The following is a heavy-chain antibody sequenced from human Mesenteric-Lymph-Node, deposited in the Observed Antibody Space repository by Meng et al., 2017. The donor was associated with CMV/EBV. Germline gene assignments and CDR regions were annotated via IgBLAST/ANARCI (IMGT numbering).Heavy chain of an antibody. Sequence: ASVKVSCKASGYTFTASYIHWIRQAPGQGLEWMGWISLRSGGTLYAQKFQGRVTMTRDTSITTAYLELSTLKSEDTAVYFCARDPLSGYLYFDYWGQGVPVTVSS. CDR1: GYTFTASY. D-gene: IGHD5-12*01. J-gene: IGHJ4*02. CDR2: ISLRSGGT. CDR3: ARDPLSGYLYFDY. V-gene: IGHV1-2*02.